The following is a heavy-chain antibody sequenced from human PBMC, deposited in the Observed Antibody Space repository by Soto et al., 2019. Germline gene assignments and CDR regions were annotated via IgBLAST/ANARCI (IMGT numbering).Heavy chain of an antibody. CDR1: GFALSTSGEG. J-gene: IGHJ5*02. V-gene: IGHV2-5*02. CDR3: AHDKMVATLRFQS. D-gene: IGHD5-12*01. CDR2: IYWDDEK. Sequence: QITLKESGPTLVIPTQTLTLTCTFSGFALSTSGEGVGWIRQPPGKALEWLALIYWDDEKRYSTSLKTRLTISKESCKNPVVLTMTNMDPVDTATYYCAHDKMVATLRFQSWGQGTLVTVSS.